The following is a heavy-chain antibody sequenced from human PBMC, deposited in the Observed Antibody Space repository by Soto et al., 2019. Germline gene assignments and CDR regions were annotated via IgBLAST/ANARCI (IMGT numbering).Heavy chain of an antibody. D-gene: IGHD3-10*01. CDR1: GGTFSSYA. V-gene: IGHV1-69*12. CDR2: FIPIFGAA. J-gene: IGHJ6*02. CDR3: ASPRDNYYYNGMDV. Sequence: QVQLVQSGAEVKKPGSSVKVSCKASGGTFSSYAISWVRQAPGQGLEWMGGFIPIFGAADYAQNFQGRVTIAADESTSTAYMEPSSLRSEDTAVYYCASPRDNYYYNGMDVWGQGTTVTVSS.